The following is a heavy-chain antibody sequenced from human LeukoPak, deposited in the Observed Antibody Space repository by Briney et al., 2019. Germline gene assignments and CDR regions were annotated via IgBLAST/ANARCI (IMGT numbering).Heavy chain of an antibody. J-gene: IGHJ4*02. CDR2: TSFDGSNT. Sequence: GKSLRLSCAASGFAFNTFGMHWVRQAPGKGLEWVATTSFDGSNTYFSDSVRGRFTIPRDNSRNTLFLQMSSRSAEDTAVYYCAKDRIVGATRFLDFWGQGTLVTVSS. V-gene: IGHV3-30*18. CDR1: GFAFNTFG. D-gene: IGHD1-26*01. CDR3: AKDRIVGATRFLDF.